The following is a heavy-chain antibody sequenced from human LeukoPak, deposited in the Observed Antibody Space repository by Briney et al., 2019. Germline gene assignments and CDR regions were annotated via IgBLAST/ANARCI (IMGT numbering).Heavy chain of an antibody. CDR2: IYLGDSDT. J-gene: IGHJ4*02. CDR3: ARPAADYGSGSYSSFDY. CDR1: GYSFTSYW. V-gene: IGHV5-51*01. Sequence: GESLKISCKGSGYSFTSYWIGWVRQMPGKGLEWMGIIYLGDSDTRYSPSFQGQVTISADKSISTAYLQWSSLKASDTAMYYCARPAADYGSGSYSSFDYWGQGTLVTVSS. D-gene: IGHD3-10*01.